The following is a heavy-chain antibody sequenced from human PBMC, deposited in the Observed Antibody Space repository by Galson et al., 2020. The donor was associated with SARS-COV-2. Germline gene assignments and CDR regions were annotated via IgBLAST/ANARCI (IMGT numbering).Heavy chain of an antibody. Sequence: SETLSLTCTVSGGSVSSSRYYWGWIRQHPGKGLEVIGSIYYRGSTYYNPSLKSRVTISIDTSKNQFSLKLSSLTAADTAVYYCARHGDSGSYYPGSMDGWGQGTTVTGSS. CDR2: IYYRGST. CDR1: GGSVSSSRYY. J-gene: IGHJ6*02. D-gene: IGHD3-10*01. V-gene: IGHV4-39*01. CDR3: ARHGDSGSYYPGSMDG.